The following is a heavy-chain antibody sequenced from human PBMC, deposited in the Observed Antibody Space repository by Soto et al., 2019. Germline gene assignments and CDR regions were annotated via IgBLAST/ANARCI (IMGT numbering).Heavy chain of an antibody. D-gene: IGHD6-13*01. CDR3: ARVFSDSSSFFDS. J-gene: IGHJ5*01. CDR2: IYYSGST. CDR1: GGSISNFY. V-gene: IGHV4-59*12. Sequence: SETLSLTCTVSGGSISNFYWSWIRQPPGKGREWIGYIYYSGSTYYNPSLKSRVTISVDTSKNQFSLKLSSVTAADTAVYYCARVFSDSSSFFDSWGQGTLVTVSS.